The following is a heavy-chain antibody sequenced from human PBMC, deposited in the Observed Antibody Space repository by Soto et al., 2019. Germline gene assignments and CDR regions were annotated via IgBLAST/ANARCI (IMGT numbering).Heavy chain of an antibody. CDR2: IYSGGST. D-gene: IGHD4-17*01. J-gene: IGHJ5*02. Sequence: EVQLVESGGGLVQPGGSLRLSCAASGFTVSSNYMSWVRQAPGKGLEWVSVIYSGGSTYYADSVKGRFTNSRDNSKNSLYLQMKGPRAEDKAVYSCASAHYGDYSNWFGPFGQGAL. CDR3: ASAHYGDYSNWFGP. V-gene: IGHV3-66*01. CDR1: GFTVSSNY.